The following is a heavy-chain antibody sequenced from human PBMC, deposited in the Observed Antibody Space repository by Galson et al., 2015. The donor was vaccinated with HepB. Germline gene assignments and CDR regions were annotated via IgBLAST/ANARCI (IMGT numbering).Heavy chain of an antibody. D-gene: IGHD5-24*01. Sequence: SVKVSCTASGGTFNNFGINWIRQAPGQGLEWMAGIIPNFRTANYHQAFQGRLTMTVDESTNTAYMELSSLTSDDTAIYFCARDRDGYNFWYFDLWGRGTLVTVSS. CDR3: ARDRDGYNFWYFDL. J-gene: IGHJ2*01. V-gene: IGHV1-69*13. CDR1: GGTFNNFG. CDR2: IIPNFRTA.